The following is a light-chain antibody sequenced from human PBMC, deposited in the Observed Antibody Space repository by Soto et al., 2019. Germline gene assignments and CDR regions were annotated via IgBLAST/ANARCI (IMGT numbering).Light chain of an antibody. CDR3: GTWDTTLNAYV. Sequence: QSVLTQPPSVSAAPGQKVTISCSGRNSNIGVNYVSWYQQFPGAAPKLLIYDNNKRPSGIPDRFSGSKSGTSATLGITGLQTGDEADYYCGTWDTTLNAYVFGTGTKVTVL. V-gene: IGLV1-51*01. J-gene: IGLJ1*01. CDR2: DNN. CDR1: NSNIGVNY.